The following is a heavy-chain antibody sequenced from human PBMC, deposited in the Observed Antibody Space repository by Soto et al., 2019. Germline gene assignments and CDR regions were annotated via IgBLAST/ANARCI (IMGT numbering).Heavy chain of an antibody. D-gene: IGHD4-17*01. J-gene: IGHJ4*02. CDR3: ARDLLRGYGEDY. Sequence: ASETLSLTCTVSGGSISSSSYYWGWIRQPPGKGLEWVGSIYYSGSTYYNPSLKSRVTISVDTSKNQFSLKLSSVTAADTAVYYCARDLLRGYGEDYWGQGTLVTVSS. V-gene: IGHV4-39*07. CDR2: IYYSGST. CDR1: GGSISSSSYY.